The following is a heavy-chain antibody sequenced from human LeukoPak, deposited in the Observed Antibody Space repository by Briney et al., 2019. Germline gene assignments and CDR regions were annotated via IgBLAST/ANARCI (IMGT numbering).Heavy chain of an antibody. CDR2: IYYSGST. V-gene: IGHV4-59*01. D-gene: IGHD5-18*01. Sequence: SGTLSLTCTVSGSSISSYYWSWIRQPPGKGLEWIGYIYYSGSTNYNPSLKSRVTISVDTSKNQFSLKLSSVTAADTAVYYCARSKLWPYYFDYWGQGTLVTVSS. CDR3: ARSKLWPYYFDY. J-gene: IGHJ4*02. CDR1: GSSISSYY.